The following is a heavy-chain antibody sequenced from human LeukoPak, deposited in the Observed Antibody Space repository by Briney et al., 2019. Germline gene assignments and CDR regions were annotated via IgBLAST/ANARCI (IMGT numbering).Heavy chain of an antibody. CDR1: GYTFTSYY. CDR2: INPSGGST. Sequence: ASVKVSCKASGYTFTSYYMHWVRQAPGQGLEWMGIINPSGGSTSYAQKFQGRVTMTRDTSTSTVYMELSSLRSEDTAVYYCARWLPTILTFDYWGQGTLVTASS. V-gene: IGHV1-46*01. J-gene: IGHJ4*02. CDR3: ARWLPTILTFDY. D-gene: IGHD5-12*01.